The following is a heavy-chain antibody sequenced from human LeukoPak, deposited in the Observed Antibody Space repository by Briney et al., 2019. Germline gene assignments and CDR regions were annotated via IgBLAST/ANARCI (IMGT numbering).Heavy chain of an antibody. CDR3: AIMGRGNAFDI. J-gene: IGHJ3*02. V-gene: IGHV3-53*01. CDR2: IYSGGST. CDR1: GFTFSNYW. D-gene: IGHD3-10*01. Sequence: GGSLRLSCEGSGFTFSNYWMGWVRQAPGKGLEWVSVIYSGGSTYYADSVKGRFTISRDNSKNTLYLQMNSLRAEDTAVYYCAIMGRGNAFDIWGQGTMVTVSS.